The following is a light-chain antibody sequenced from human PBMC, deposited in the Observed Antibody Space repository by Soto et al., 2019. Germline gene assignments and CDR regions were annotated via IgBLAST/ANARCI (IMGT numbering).Light chain of an antibody. CDR2: PTS. Sequence: DIQLTQSPSFLSASVGDRVTITCRASQGISNYLAWYQQEPGKAPKLLMYPTSILQSGVPSRFSGSGSGTEFTLTISSLQPEDSATYYCQQSYSTLVTFGGGTKVEIK. CDR1: QGISNY. CDR3: QQSYSTLVT. V-gene: IGKV1-9*01. J-gene: IGKJ4*01.